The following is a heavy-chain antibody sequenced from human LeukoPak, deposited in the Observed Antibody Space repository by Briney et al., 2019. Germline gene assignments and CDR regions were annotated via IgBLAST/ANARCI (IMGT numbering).Heavy chain of an antibody. CDR2: IYYSGST. Sequence: SETLSLTCTVSGGSISSGDYYWSWIRQPPGKGLEWIGYIYYSGSTYYNPSLKSRVTISVDTSRSQFSLKLSSVTAADTAVYYCAREGGSGTSWGLNYFDYWGQGTLVTVSS. V-gene: IGHV4-30-4*02. CDR3: AREGGSGTSWGLNYFDY. CDR1: GGSISSGDYY. J-gene: IGHJ4*02. D-gene: IGHD1-26*01.